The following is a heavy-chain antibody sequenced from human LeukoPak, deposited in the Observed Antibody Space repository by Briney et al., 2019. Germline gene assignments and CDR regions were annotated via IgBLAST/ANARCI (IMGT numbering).Heavy chain of an antibody. CDR2: IKSDGSEE. CDR3: ARGDLWLGH. J-gene: IGHJ4*02. V-gene: IGHV3-7*01. Sequence: TGGSLRPSCATSGFIFSSYWMCWVRQAPGKGLEWAANIKSDGSEEYYGDSVKGRFTISRDNAKNSLYLQMNSLRVEDTAVYYCARGDLWLGHWGQGSLVTVSS. D-gene: IGHD3-10*01. CDR1: GFIFSSYW.